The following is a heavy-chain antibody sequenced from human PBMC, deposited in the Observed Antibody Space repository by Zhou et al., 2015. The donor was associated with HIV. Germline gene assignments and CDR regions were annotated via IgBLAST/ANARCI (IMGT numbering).Heavy chain of an antibody. V-gene: IGHV3-43D*04. D-gene: IGHD3-22*01. CDR2: ISWDGHST. CDR3: VSSSGWRGYYYYFDY. J-gene: IGHJ4*02. Sequence: EVQLLESGGVVVQPGGSLRISCAASGFTFDDFAMHWVRQAPGKALEWVALISWDGHSTYYADSVKGRFSISRDNSKNTLYLQMNSLRAEDTAVYYCVSSSGWRGYYYYFDYWGQGTLVTVSS. CDR1: GFTFDDFA.